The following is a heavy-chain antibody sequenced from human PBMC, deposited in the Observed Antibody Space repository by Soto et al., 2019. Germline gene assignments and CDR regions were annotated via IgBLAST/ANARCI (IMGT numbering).Heavy chain of an antibody. Sequence: AGGSLRLSCAASGFTFSSYSMNWVRQAPGKGLEWVSSISSSSDYIYYADSVKGRFTISRDNAKNSLYLQMNSLRAEDTAVYYCARKVAVASRDYWGQGTLVTVSS. J-gene: IGHJ4*02. CDR2: ISSSSDYI. V-gene: IGHV3-21*01. CDR3: ARKVAVASRDY. D-gene: IGHD6-19*01. CDR1: GFTFSSYS.